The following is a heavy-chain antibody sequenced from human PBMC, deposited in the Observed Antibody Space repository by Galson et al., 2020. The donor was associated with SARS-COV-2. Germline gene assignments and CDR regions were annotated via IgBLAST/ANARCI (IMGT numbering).Heavy chain of an antibody. Sequence: GESLKISCAASGFTFSSYAMHWVRQAPGKGLEWVEVISYDGSNKYYADSVKGRFTISRDNSKNTLYLQMNSLRAEDTAVYYCARDYYDSSGYSVGQDYWGQGTLVTVSS. CDR1: GFTFSSYA. CDR2: ISYDGSNK. V-gene: IGHV3-30*01. D-gene: IGHD3-22*01. CDR3: ARDYYDSSGYSVGQDY. J-gene: IGHJ4*02.